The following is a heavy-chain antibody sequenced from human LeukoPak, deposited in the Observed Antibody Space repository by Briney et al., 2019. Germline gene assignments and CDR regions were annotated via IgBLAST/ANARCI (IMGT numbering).Heavy chain of an antibody. CDR1: GFTFNEFG. Sequence: GSLRLSCAASGFTFNEFGVHWVRQAPGQGLEWVALIWYDRSNKYYADSVKGRFTISRDNSKNTVYLQMNSLRVEDTALYYCARDRPTGSYYSIDYWGQGTLATVSS. D-gene: IGHD1-26*01. CDR3: ARDRPTGSYYSIDY. CDR2: IWYDRSNK. J-gene: IGHJ4*02. V-gene: IGHV3-33*01.